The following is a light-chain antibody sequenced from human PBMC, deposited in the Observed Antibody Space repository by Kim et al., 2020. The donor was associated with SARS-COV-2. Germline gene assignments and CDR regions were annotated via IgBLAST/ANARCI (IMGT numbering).Light chain of an antibody. Sequence: GQRVTISCSGSSSNIGNNSVSCYQQLPGTAPKLLIYDNLKRPSGIPDRFSGSKSGTSATLGITGLQTGDEADYYCGTWDGSLSAAVFGGGTQLTVL. J-gene: IGLJ2*01. CDR3: GTWDGSLSAAV. CDR1: SSNIGNNS. V-gene: IGLV1-51*01. CDR2: DNL.